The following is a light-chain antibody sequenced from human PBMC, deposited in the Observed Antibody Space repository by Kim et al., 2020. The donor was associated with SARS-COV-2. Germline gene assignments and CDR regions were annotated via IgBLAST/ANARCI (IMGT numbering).Light chain of an antibody. Sequence: QSITISCTGTSSDVGGYNYVSWYQQQPGKAPKLMIYDVSNRPSGVSNRFSGSKSGNTASLTISGLQAEDEADYYCSSYTSTSTLVLFGGGTQLTVL. CDR3: SSYTSTSTLVL. V-gene: IGLV2-14*03. CDR2: DVS. J-gene: IGLJ2*01. CDR1: SSDVGGYNY.